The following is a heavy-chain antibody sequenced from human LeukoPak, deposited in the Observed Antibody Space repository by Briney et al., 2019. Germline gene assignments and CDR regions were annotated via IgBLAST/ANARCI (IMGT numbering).Heavy chain of an antibody. CDR1: GFTFSSYG. J-gene: IGHJ5*02. Sequence: GRSLRLSCAASGFTFSSYGMHWVRQAPGKGLEWVAVIWYDGSNKYYADSVKGRFTISRDNSKNTLYLQMNSLRAEDMAVYYCARESTATVSTDWFDPWGQGTLVTVSS. CDR3: ARESTATVSTDWFDP. V-gene: IGHV3-33*01. CDR2: IWYDGSNK. D-gene: IGHD6-13*01.